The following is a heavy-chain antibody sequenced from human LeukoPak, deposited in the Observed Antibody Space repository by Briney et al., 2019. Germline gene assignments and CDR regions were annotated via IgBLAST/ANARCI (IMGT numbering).Heavy chain of an antibody. Sequence: ASVKVSCKASGYTFTSYAMHWVRQAPGQRLEWMGGINAGNGNTKYSQKFQGRVTITRDTSASTAYMELSSLRSEDTAVCYCARVSEWFGEAGMDVWGQGTTVTVSS. D-gene: IGHD3-10*01. CDR3: ARVSEWFGEAGMDV. CDR2: INAGNGNT. V-gene: IGHV1-3*01. CDR1: GYTFTSYA. J-gene: IGHJ6*02.